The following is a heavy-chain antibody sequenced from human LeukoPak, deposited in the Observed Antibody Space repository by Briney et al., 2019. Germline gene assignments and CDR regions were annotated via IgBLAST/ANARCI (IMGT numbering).Heavy chain of an antibody. J-gene: IGHJ4*02. CDR1: GFTFSSFW. D-gene: IGHD2-8*01. Sequence: HPGGSLRLSCAASGFTFSSFWMHWVRQAPGKGLEWVAAIWYDGSNQYYADSVKGRFTISRDNSKNTLYLQMNSLRAEDTAVYYCARDMVYARVGFFDYWGQGTLVTVSS. CDR2: IWYDGSNQ. CDR3: ARDMVYARVGFFDY. V-gene: IGHV3-33*08.